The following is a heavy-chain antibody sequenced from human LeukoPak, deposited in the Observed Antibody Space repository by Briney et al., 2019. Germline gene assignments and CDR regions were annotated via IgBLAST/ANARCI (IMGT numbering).Heavy chain of an antibody. CDR3: ARHSSISTVPIDY. D-gene: IGHD2-8*02. V-gene: IGHV4-39*01. CDR1: GGSIGSSNYY. J-gene: IGHJ4*02. CDR2: IYYSGST. Sequence: SETLSLTCTVSGGSIGSSNYYWGWIRQPPGKGLEWIGSIYYSGSTYYNPSLKSRVTISVDTSKNHFSLKLDSMTAADTAVYYCARHSSISTVPIDYWGQGALVTVSS.